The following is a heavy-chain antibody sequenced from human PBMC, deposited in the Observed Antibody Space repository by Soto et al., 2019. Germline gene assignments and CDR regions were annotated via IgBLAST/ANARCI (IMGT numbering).Heavy chain of an antibody. CDR1: GFTFSRHG. CDR2: IWFDGSDK. CDR3: ARDKGKVHFDY. D-gene: IGHD3-10*01. J-gene: IGHJ4*02. Sequence: GGSLRLSCAASGFTFSRHGMHWVRQAPGKGLEWVAVIWFDGSDKYYADSVKGRFTIPRDNSKNTLYLQMNSLRAEDTAVYYCARDKGKVHFDYWGQGTLVTVSS. V-gene: IGHV3-33*01.